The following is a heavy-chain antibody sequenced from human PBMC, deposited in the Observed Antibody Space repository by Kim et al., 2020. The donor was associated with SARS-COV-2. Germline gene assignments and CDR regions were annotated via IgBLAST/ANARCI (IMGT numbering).Heavy chain of an antibody. CDR3: ARDKVCHYDSGRYTYGMDV. D-gene: IGHD3-10*01. V-gene: IGHV3-21*01. CDR1: GFNFSSYS. Sequence: GGSLRLSCAASGFNFSSYSMNWVRQVPGKGLEWVSSISSRSGYIYYADSVKGRLTISRDNAKSSLYLQMDSLGAEDTAVYYCARDKVCHYDSGRYTYGMDVWGQGTTVTVSS. CDR2: ISSRSGYI. J-gene: IGHJ6*02.